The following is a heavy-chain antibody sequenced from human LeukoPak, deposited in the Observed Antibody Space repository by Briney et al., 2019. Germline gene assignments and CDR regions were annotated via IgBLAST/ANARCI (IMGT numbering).Heavy chain of an antibody. V-gene: IGHV4-59*08. Sequence: PSETLSLTCTVSGGSISSYYWSRIRQPPGKGLEWIGYIYYSGSTNYNPSLKSRVTISVDTSKNQFSLKLSSVTAADTAVYYCARRTEWTDCSGGSCYSSVWFDPWGQGTLVTVSS. CDR2: IYYSGST. CDR3: ARRTEWTDCSGGSCYSSVWFDP. D-gene: IGHD2-15*01. CDR1: GGSISSYY. J-gene: IGHJ5*02.